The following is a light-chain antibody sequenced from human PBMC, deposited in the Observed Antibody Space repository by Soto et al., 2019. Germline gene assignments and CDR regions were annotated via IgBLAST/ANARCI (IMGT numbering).Light chain of an antibody. Sequence: EIVLTQHPGTLSLSAGQRSPLSCRGSQSVSRSYLAWYQQKPGQAPRLPIYGASSRATGIPDRFSGSGSGTDFTLTISSLKPEDSATYYCLQDFNYPLTFGGGTKVDIK. CDR1: QSVSRSY. CDR3: LQDFNYPLT. CDR2: GAS. J-gene: IGKJ4*01. V-gene: IGKV3-20*01.